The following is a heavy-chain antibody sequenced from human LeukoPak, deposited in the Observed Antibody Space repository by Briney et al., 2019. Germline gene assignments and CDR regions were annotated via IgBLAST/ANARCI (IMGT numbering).Heavy chain of an antibody. J-gene: IGHJ6*03. CDR2: IKQDGSEK. Sequence: QPGGSLRLSCAASGFTFSSYWMSWVRQAPGKGLEWVANIKQDGSEKYYVDSVKGRFTISRDNAKNSLYLQMNSLRAEDTAVYYCARVIFGPMDYMDVWGKGTTVTVSS. D-gene: IGHD3-10*01. CDR3: ARVIFGPMDYMDV. V-gene: IGHV3-7*01. CDR1: GFTFSSYW.